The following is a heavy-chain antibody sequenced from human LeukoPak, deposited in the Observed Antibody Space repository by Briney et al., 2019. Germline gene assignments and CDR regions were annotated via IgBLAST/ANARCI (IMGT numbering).Heavy chain of an antibody. CDR2: ISSSSNSI. J-gene: IGHJ4*02. CDR3: AREIGLRIDF. CDR1: EFTFSSYE. Sequence: TGGSLRLSCEASEFTFSSYEMNWVRQAPGKGLEWVSYISSSSNSIYYADSVKGRFTISRDNAKNSLFLQMDNLRAEDTAVYYCAREIGLRIDFWGQGTLVTVSS. D-gene: IGHD5/OR15-5a*01. V-gene: IGHV3-48*03.